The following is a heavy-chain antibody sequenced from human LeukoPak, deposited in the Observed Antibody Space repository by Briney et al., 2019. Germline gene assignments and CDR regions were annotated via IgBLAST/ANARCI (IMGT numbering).Heavy chain of an antibody. V-gene: IGHV3-30*02. Sequence: QAGGSLRLSCAASGFTFSSYGMHWVRQAPGKGLEWVAFIRYDGSNKYYADSVKGRFTISRDNSKNTLYLQMNSLRAEDTAVYYCASFFIEGKLPQYFDYWGQGTLVTVSS. CDR2: IRYDGSNK. D-gene: IGHD1-7*01. CDR1: GFTFSSYG. J-gene: IGHJ4*02. CDR3: ASFFIEGKLPQYFDY.